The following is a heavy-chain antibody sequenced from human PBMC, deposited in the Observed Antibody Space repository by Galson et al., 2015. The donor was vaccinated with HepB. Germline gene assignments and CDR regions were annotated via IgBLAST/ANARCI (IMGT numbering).Heavy chain of an antibody. D-gene: IGHD6-13*01. V-gene: IGHV4-59*01. CDR3: ASSASLRRDDSSSWFY. Sequence: SETLSLTCTVSGGSISSYYWSWIRQPPGKGLEWIGYIYYSGSTNYNPSLKSRVTISVDTSKNQFSLKLSSVTAADTAVYYCASSASLRRDDSSSWFYWGQGTLVTVSS. CDR1: GGSISSYY. J-gene: IGHJ4*02. CDR2: IYYSGST.